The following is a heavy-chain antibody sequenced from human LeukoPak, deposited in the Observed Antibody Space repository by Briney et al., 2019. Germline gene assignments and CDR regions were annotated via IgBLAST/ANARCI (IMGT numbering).Heavy chain of an antibody. CDR3: AREYLQLVPIDY. D-gene: IGHD6-6*01. Sequence: SETLSLTCTVSGGSISSSSYYWGWIRQPPGKGLEWIGSIYYSGSTYYNPSLKSRVTISVDTSKNQFSLKLSSVTAADTAVYYCAREYLQLVPIDYWGQGTLVTVSS. CDR1: GGSISSSSYY. V-gene: IGHV4-39*02. CDR2: IYYSGST. J-gene: IGHJ4*02.